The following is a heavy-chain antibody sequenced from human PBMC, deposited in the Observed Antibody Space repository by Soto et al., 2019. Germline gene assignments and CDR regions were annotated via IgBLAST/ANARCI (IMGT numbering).Heavy chain of an antibody. CDR2: ISGSGGST. CDR3: AKGETGIVGATTIPLPY. V-gene: IGHV3-23*01. Sequence: LRLSCAASGFTFSSYAMSWVRQAPGKGLEWVSAISGSGGSTYYADSVKGRFTISRDNSKNTLYLQMNSLRAEDTAVYYCAKGETGIVGATTIPLPYCGQGTLVTVSS. CDR1: GFTFSSYA. J-gene: IGHJ4*02. D-gene: IGHD1-26*01.